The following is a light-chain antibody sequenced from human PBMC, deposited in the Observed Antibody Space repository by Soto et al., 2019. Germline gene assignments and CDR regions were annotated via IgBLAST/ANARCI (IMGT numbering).Light chain of an antibody. CDR3: QQFNTSPWT. J-gene: IGKJ1*01. Sequence: DIHMTQSPSTLSASVLDRVTITVLASQSISVWLAWYQQKAGKAPNLLIYKASRLESGVPSRFSGSGSETEFTLTISSLQPDDFATYYCQQFNTSPWTFGQGTKVDIK. V-gene: IGKV1-5*03. CDR2: KAS. CDR1: QSISVW.